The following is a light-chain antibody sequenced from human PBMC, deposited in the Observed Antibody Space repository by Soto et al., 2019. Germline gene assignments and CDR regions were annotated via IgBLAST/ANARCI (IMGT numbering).Light chain of an antibody. J-gene: IGLJ1*01. CDR2: IKSDGSH. CDR1: SGHSSYA. Sequence: QSVLTQSPSASASLGASVKITCTLSSGHSSYAIAWHQQQPEKGPRYLMKIKSDGSHIKGDGIPDRFSGSSSGAERYLTISSLQSEDDADYYCQTWGTAIFYVFGTGTKLTVL. V-gene: IGLV4-69*01. CDR3: QTWGTAIFYV.